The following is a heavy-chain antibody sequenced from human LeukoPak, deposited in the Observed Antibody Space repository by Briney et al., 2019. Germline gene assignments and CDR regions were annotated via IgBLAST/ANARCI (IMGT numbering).Heavy chain of an antibody. Sequence: GGSLRLSCAASGFTFSSYAMRWVRQAPGKGLEWVAVISYDGSNKYYADSVKGRFTISRDNSKNTLYLQMNSLRAEDTAVYYCARGGLRFWSGYYKGGCDYWGQGTLVTVSS. J-gene: IGHJ4*02. V-gene: IGHV3-30-3*01. D-gene: IGHD3-3*01. CDR3: ARGGLRFWSGYYKGGCDY. CDR2: ISYDGSNK. CDR1: GFTFSSYA.